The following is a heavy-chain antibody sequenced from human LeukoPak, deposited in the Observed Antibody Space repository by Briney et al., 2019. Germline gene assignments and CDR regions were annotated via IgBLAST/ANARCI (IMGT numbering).Heavy chain of an antibody. D-gene: IGHD3-10*01. CDR3: ARDGLLWFGELRRFRYYYMDV. CDR2: INPNSGGA. J-gene: IGHJ6*03. V-gene: IGHV1-2*02. CDR1: GYTFTGYD. Sequence: VASVKVSCKASGYTFTGYDMHWVRQAPGQGLEWMGWINPNSGGANYAQKFQGRVTMTRDTSISTAYMELSRLRSDDTAVYYCARDGLLWFGELRRFRYYYMDVWGKGTTVTISS.